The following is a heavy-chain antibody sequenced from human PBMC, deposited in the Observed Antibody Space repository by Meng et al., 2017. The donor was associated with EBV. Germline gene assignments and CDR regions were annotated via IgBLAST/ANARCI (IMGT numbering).Heavy chain of an antibody. Sequence: QLTLKVLGPPLGKPPQTPTLTCTFSGFSLSTSGVGVGWIRQPPGKALEWLALIYWDDDKRYSPSLKSRLTITKDTSKNQVVLTMTNMDPVDTATYYCAHSRVGATEFDYWGQGTLVTVSS. D-gene: IGHD1-26*01. CDR3: AHSRVGATEFDY. J-gene: IGHJ4*02. CDR1: GFSLSTSGVG. CDR2: IYWDDDK. V-gene: IGHV2-5*02.